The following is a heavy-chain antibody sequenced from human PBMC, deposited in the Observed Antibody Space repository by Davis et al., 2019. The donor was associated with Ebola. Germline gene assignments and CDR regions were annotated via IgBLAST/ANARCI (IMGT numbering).Heavy chain of an antibody. Sequence: GESLKISCTGSGYDFSNYWIGWVRQLPGKGLDWMGIIYPGDSDTTYSPSSRGQVSISADESTSTAYLQWSSLKASDTAMYYCATRIGYTFDYWGQGTLVTVSS. CDR1: GYDFSNYW. V-gene: IGHV5-51*01. D-gene: IGHD5-24*01. J-gene: IGHJ4*02. CDR2: IYPGDSDT. CDR3: ATRIGYTFDY.